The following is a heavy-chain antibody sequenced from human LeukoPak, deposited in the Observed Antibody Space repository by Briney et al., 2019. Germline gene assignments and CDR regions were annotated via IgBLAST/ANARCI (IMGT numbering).Heavy chain of an antibody. D-gene: IGHD3-22*01. Sequence: PSETLSLTCTVSGYSISSGYYWGWIRQPPGKGLEGIGYIYYSGSTNYNPSLKSRVTISVDTSKNQFSLKLSSVTAADTAVYYCARVANYYDSSGPIPASSSNWFDPWGQGTLVTVSS. J-gene: IGHJ5*02. V-gene: IGHV4-61*01. CDR1: GYSISSGYY. CDR2: IYYSGST. CDR3: ARVANYYDSSGPIPASSSNWFDP.